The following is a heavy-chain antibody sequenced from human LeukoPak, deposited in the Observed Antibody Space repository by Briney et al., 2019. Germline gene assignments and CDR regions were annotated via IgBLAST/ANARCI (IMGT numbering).Heavy chain of an antibody. CDR2: ISSSSSYI. V-gene: IGHV3-21*01. Sequence: GGSLRLSCAASGFTFSSYSMNWVRQAPGKGLEWVSSISSSSSYIYYADSVKGRFTISRDNAKNSLYLQMNSLRAEDTAVYYCARDSGFSGTQRGEYWGQGTLVTDSS. CDR1: GFTFSSYS. D-gene: IGHD5-24*01. J-gene: IGHJ4*02. CDR3: ARDSGFSGTQRGEY.